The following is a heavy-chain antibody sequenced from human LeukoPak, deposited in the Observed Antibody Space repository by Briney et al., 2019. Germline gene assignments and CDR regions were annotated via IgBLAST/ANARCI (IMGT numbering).Heavy chain of an antibody. Sequence: GGSLRLSCVASGFIFSTQRMHWVRQAPGKGLVWVSYINIDERITGYADSVKGRFTISRDNAKNTLYLQMNSLRAEDTAVYYCARGFWTGVEYWGQGALVTVSS. CDR1: GFIFSTQR. V-gene: IGHV3-74*01. D-gene: IGHD3/OR15-3a*01. CDR2: INIDERIT. CDR3: ARGFWTGVEY. J-gene: IGHJ4*02.